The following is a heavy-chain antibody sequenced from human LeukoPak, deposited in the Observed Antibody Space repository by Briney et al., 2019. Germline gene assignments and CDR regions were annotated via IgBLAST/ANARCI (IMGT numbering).Heavy chain of an antibody. Sequence: GGSLRLSCATSGFTFSTSWMHWVRQALGKGLVWVSRISGDGTTTTYADSVKGRFTISRDNAKDTLFLQMNSLRAEDAAVYYCATIGDRRSGELYRIDYWGQGTLVTVSS. CDR2: ISGDGTTT. J-gene: IGHJ4*02. V-gene: IGHV3-74*01. CDR1: GFTFSTSW. CDR3: ATIGDRRSGELYRIDY. D-gene: IGHD1-26*01.